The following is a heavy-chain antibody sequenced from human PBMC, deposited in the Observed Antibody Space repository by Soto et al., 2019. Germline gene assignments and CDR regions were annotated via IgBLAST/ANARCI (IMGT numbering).Heavy chain of an antibody. Sequence: PGGSLRLSCAASGFNFSPSTMHWVRQAPGKGLEWVSAISGSGGSTYYADSVEGRFTISRDNSKNTVYLQMNSLRLEDTAVYYCARGPSYSDSYFDHWGQGTLVTVSS. CDR3: ARGPSYSDSYFDH. J-gene: IGHJ4*02. CDR1: GFNFSPST. V-gene: IGHV3-23*01. CDR2: ISGSGGST. D-gene: IGHD4-17*01.